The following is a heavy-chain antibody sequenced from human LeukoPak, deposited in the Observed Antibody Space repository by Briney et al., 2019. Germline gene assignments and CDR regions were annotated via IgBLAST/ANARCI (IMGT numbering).Heavy chain of an antibody. D-gene: IGHD3-10*02. CDR2: ISSSGSTI. V-gene: IGHV3-48*04. CDR1: GFTFSSYG. Sequence: GGSLRLSCAASGFTFSSYGMSWVRQARGKGLEWVSYISSSGSTIYYADSVKGRFTISRDNAKNSLYLQMNSLRAEDTAVYYCAELGITMIGGVWGKGTTVTISS. CDR3: AELGITMIGGV. J-gene: IGHJ6*04.